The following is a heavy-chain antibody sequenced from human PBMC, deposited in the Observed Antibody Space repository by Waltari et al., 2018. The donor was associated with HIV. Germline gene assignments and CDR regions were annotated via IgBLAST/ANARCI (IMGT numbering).Heavy chain of an antibody. CDR2: IWYDGSKK. J-gene: IGHJ6*02. CDR1: GFAFSTYG. D-gene: IGHD3-3*01. V-gene: IGHV3-33*01. CDR3: AGGRTAFGVVTGAPLGVDV. Sequence: QAQLVESGGGVVQPGGSLRLSCEASGFAFSTYGMYWVRQAPGKGLEWVAVIWYDGSKKDYGDSVKGRFTISRDNSKNTVYLQMTSLRADDTGTYYCAGGRTAFGVVTGAPLGVDVWGQGTTVTVSS.